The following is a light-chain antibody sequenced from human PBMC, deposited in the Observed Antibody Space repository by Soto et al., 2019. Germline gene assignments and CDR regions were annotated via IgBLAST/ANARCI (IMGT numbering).Light chain of an antibody. CDR1: SSDVGDYKY. Sequence: QSALTQPASVSGSPGQSITISCTGTSSDVGDYKYVSWYQQHPGKAPKLMIYEVSNRPSGVSNRFSGSESGNTASLTISGLQAEDEADYYCSSYTSSTTPVYVFGSGTQLTVL. V-gene: IGLV2-14*01. CDR2: EVS. CDR3: SSYTSSTTPVYV. J-gene: IGLJ1*01.